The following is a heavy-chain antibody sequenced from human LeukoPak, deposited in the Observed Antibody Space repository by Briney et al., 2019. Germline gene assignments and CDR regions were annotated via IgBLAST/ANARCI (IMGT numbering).Heavy chain of an antibody. CDR2: IRYDGTNK. J-gene: IGHJ4*02. Sequence: GGSLRLSCAASGFTFSSYGMHWVRQAPGKGLEWVAFIRYDGTNKYYADSVKGRFTISRDDSKNTLYLQMNSLRAEDTAAYYCAKGYYFDILSGYSSLDSWGQGTLVTVSS. CDR3: AKGYYFDILSGYSSLDS. V-gene: IGHV3-30*02. CDR1: GFTFSSYG. D-gene: IGHD3-9*01.